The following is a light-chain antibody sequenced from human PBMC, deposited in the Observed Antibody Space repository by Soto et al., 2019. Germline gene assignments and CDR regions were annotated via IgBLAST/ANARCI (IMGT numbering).Light chain of an antibody. J-gene: IGLJ1*01. V-gene: IGLV2-14*01. Sequence: QSALTQPASVSGSPGQSITISCTGTSSDVGGYNYVSWYQQHPGKAPKVMIYEVSNRPSGVSHRFSGSKSGNTASLTISGLQAEDEADYYCSSYTSSSTLGVYVFGTGTKVTVL. CDR3: SSYTSSSTLGVYV. CDR1: SSDVGGYNY. CDR2: EVS.